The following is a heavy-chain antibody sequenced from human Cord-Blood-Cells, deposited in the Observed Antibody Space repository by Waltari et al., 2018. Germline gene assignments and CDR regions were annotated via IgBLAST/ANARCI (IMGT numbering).Heavy chain of an antibody. Sequence: EVQLVQSGAEVKKPGESLKISCKGSGYSFTSYWIGWVRQMPGKGLEWMGIIYPGDSDTRYSPSFQGQVTSSADKSSSTAYLQWSSLKASDTAMYYCARHRYYYDISGYCDYWGQGTLVTVSS. CDR2: IYPGDSDT. D-gene: IGHD3-22*01. CDR1: GYSFTSYW. CDR3: ARHRYYYDISGYCDY. J-gene: IGHJ4*02. V-gene: IGHV5-51*01.